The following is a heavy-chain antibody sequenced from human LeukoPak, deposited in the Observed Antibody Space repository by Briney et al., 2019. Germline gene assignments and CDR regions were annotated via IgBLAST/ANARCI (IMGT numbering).Heavy chain of an antibody. J-gene: IGHJ4*02. Sequence: GGSLRLSCAASGFTFSSYAMSWVRQAPGKGLEWASSISGSGGSTYYADAVKGRFTISRDNSKNTLYLQMNRLRAEDTAVYYCAKAPYSGSFLSQSFDYWGQGTLVTVSS. CDR3: AKAPYSGSFLSQSFDY. V-gene: IGHV3-23*01. D-gene: IGHD1-26*01. CDR1: GFTFSSYA. CDR2: ISGSGGST.